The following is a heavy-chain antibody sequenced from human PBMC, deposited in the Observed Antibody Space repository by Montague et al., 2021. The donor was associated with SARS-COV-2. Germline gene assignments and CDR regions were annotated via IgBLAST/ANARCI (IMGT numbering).Heavy chain of an antibody. J-gene: IGHJ4*02. D-gene: IGHD1-14*01. V-gene: IGHV4-39*07. CDR2: ISYSGAT. CDR3: VRDQNLSRFYY. Sequence: SETLSLTCTASGGSMSTTTHYWGWIRQPPGRGLEWIGTISYSGATYYNPSLKSRVTISLDTSKTQFSLQLTSVTAADTAVYYCVRDQNLSRFYYWGQGTLVSVSS. CDR1: GGSMSTTTHY.